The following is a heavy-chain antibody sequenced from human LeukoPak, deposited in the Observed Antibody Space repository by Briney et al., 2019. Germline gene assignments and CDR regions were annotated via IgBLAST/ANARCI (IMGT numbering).Heavy chain of an antibody. Sequence: PSETLSLTCTVSGGSISSSNYYWTWIRQPAGKGLEWIGRFSTSGDTIYNPSLKSRVTISGDISTNHFSLKLTSVTAADTAIYYCARNGRVLVGGATTWYNYFDAWGQGILVTVSS. V-gene: IGHV4-61*02. J-gene: IGHJ5*02. CDR1: GGSISSSNYY. CDR2: FSTSGDT. D-gene: IGHD4-23*01. CDR3: ARNGRVLVGGATTWYNYFDA.